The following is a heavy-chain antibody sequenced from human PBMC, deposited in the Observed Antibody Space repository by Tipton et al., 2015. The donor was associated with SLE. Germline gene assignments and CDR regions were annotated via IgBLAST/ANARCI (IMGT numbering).Heavy chain of an antibody. J-gene: IGHJ4*02. CDR3: ARVRVDTAMGVFDF. CDR2: ISTYNGNT. D-gene: IGHD5-18*01. CDR1: GYTFPSYD. Sequence: QSGAEVKKPGASVKVSCKASGYTFPSYDISWVRQAPGQGLEWMGWISTYNGNTNYAQKLQGRVTMTSDTSTSTAYMELRSLRSDDTAIYYCARVRVDTAMGVFDFWGQGTLVTVSS. V-gene: IGHV1-18*01.